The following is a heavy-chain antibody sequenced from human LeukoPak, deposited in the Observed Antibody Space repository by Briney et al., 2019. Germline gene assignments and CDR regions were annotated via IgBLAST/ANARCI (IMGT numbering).Heavy chain of an antibody. CDR2: IYYSGST. CDR1: GGSISSSSYY. CDR3: ASPLPMYSSSWYQH. Sequence: PSETLSLTCTVSGGSISSSSYYWGWIRQPPGKGLEWIGSIYYSGSTYHNPSLKSRVTISVDTSKNQFSLKLSSVTAADTAVYYCASPLPMYSSSWYQHWGQGTLVTVSS. J-gene: IGHJ1*01. D-gene: IGHD6-13*01. V-gene: IGHV4-39*07.